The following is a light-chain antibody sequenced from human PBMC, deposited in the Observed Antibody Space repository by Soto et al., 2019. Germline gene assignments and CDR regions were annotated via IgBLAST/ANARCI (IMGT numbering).Light chain of an antibody. V-gene: IGKV2-28*01. J-gene: IGKJ1*01. Sequence: DIVMTQSPLSLPVTPGEPASISCRSSQSLLHSNGYNYLDWYLQKPGQSPQLLIYLGSNRASGVPDRVRCSGSGTDFTLKISRVEAEDFGVYFCMQALQTPWTFGQGTKVEIK. CDR1: QSLLHSNGYNY. CDR2: LGS. CDR3: MQALQTPWT.